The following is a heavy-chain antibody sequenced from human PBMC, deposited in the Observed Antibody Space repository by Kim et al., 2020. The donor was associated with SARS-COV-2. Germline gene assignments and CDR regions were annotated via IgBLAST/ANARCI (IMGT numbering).Heavy chain of an antibody. J-gene: IGHJ4*02. CDR2: ISSSSSYI. V-gene: IGHV3-21*01. D-gene: IGHD3-16*02. Sequence: GGSLRLSCAASGFTFSSYSMNWVRQAPGKGLEWVSSISSSSSYIYYADSVKGRFTISRDNAKNSLYLQMNSLRAEDTAVYYCARDPLYYDYIWGSYRHTVDLYYFDYWGQGTLVTVSS. CDR1: GFTFSSYS. CDR3: ARDPLYYDYIWGSYRHTVDLYYFDY.